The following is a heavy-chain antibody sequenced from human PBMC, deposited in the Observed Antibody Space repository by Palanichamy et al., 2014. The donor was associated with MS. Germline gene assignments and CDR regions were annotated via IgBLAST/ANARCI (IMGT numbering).Heavy chain of an antibody. CDR1: GYTFSSYG. V-gene: IGHV1-18*04. J-gene: IGHJ6*01. D-gene: IGHD3-10*01. Sequence: QVQLVQSGAEVKEPGASVRVSCKASGYTFSSYGISWARQASGQGLEWMRWISTYNGNTKYAQKFQDRVTMTTDTSTTTAHMDLRSLRSDDSAVYFCARDIGPVPGDYYYGLDVWGQGTTVTVSS. CDR3: ARDIGPVPGDYYYGLDV. CDR2: ISTYNGNT.